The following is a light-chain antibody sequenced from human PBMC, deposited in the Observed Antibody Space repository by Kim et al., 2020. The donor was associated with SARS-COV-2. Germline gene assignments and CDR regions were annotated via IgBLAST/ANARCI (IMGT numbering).Light chain of an antibody. CDR1: ILRNYY. J-gene: IGLJ2*01. V-gene: IGLV3-19*01. Sequence: SSELTQDPPVSVALGQTVRITCQGDILRNYYATWYQQKPGQAPVLVIYGKDNRPSGIPDRFSGSSSGNTASLTITGTQAEDEADYYCKSRDSSGNHLVFGGGTQLTVL. CDR2: GKD. CDR3: KSRDSSGNHLV.